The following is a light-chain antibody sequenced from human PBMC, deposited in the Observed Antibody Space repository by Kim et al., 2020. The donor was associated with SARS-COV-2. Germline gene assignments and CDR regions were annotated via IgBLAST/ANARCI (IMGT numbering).Light chain of an antibody. CDR3: QSYDSSNHVV. CDR2: EDN. J-gene: IGLJ2*01. Sequence: NFMLTQPHSVSESPGKTVTISCTGSSGSIASNYVQWYQQRPGGAPTTVIYEDNQRPSGVPDRFSGSIDSSSNSASLTISGLKTEDEADYYCQSYDSSNHVVFGGGTQLTVL. V-gene: IGLV6-57*02. CDR1: SGSIASNY.